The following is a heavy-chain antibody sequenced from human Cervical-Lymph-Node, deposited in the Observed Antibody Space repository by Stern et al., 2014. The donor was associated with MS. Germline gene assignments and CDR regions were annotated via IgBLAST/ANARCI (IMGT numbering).Heavy chain of an antibody. J-gene: IGHJ6*02. CDR1: SYTFSSYG. Sequence: QVQLVQSGADVKKPGASVKVSCKASSYTFSSYGIAWVRQAPGQGLEWMGWISGYDGDTNYAPKLQGRVTLTTDPSTRTAYMGIRSLRFDDTAVYYCARAYFDSYGLDVWGQGTTVTVSS. CDR2: ISGYDGDT. CDR3: ARAYFDSYGLDV. D-gene: IGHD3-9*01. V-gene: IGHV1-18*04.